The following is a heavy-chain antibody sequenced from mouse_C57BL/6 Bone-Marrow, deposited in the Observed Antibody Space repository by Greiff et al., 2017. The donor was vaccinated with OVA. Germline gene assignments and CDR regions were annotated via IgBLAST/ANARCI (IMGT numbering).Heavy chain of an antibody. J-gene: IGHJ3*01. Sequence: EVQGVESGGGLVQPKGSLKLSCAASGFSFNTYAMNWVRQAPGKGLEWVARIRSKSNNYATFYADSVKDRFTISRDDSESMLYLQMNNLKTEDTAMYYGVRHRGHYYGSSYGFAYWGQGTLVTVSA. CDR2: IRSKSNNYAT. V-gene: IGHV10-1*01. CDR1: GFSFNTYA. CDR3: VRHRGHYYGSSYGFAY. D-gene: IGHD1-1*01.